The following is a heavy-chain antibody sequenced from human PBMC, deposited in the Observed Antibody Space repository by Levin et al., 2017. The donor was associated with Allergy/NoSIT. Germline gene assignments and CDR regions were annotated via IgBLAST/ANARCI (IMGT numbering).Heavy chain of an antibody. CDR2: IYSGGST. CDR3: ARDLGYSAYERPDY. D-gene: IGHD5-12*01. CDR1: GFTVSTNY. Sequence: GESLKISCAASGFTVSTNYMSWVRQAPGKGLEWVSIIYSGGSTYYADSVRGRFTISRDNSKNTLYLQMNSLRAEDTAVYYCARDLGYSAYERPDYWGQGTLVTVSS. V-gene: IGHV3-66*01. J-gene: IGHJ4*02.